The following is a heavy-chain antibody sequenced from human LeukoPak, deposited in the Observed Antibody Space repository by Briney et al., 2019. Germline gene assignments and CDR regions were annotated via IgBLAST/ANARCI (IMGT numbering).Heavy chain of an antibody. D-gene: IGHD5-12*01. CDR3: AREPYVDIVATTGDAFDI. J-gene: IGHJ3*02. CDR1: GGTFSSYA. Sequence: ASVKVSCKASGGTFSSYAISWVRQAPGQGLEWMGGIIPIFGTANYAQKFQGRVTITRDTSASTAYMELSSLRSEDTAVYYCAREPYVDIVATTGDAFDIWGQGTMVTVSS. V-gene: IGHV1-69*05. CDR2: IIPIFGTA.